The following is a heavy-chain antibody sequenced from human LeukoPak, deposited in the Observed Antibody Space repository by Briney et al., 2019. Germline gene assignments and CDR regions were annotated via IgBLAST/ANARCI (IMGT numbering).Heavy chain of an antibody. V-gene: IGHV3-20*04. Sequence: GGSLRLSCAASGFTFDDYGMSWVRQAPGKGLEWVSGINWNGGSTCYAEYVKGRYTIYRDNAKNSLYLQMNSLRAEDTALDYCARVTGSYSGYMDFWGKGTTVTVSS. J-gene: IGHJ6*03. CDR2: INWNGGST. D-gene: IGHD1-26*01. CDR3: ARVTGSYSGYMDF. CDR1: GFTFDDYG.